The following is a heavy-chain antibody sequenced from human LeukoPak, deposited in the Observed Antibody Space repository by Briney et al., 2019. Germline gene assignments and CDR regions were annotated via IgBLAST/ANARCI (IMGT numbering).Heavy chain of an antibody. CDR3: AREVAAAGLDY. J-gene: IGHJ4*02. V-gene: IGHV4-61*08. D-gene: IGHD6-13*01. CDR1: GDSISSSGYY. Sequence: SETLSLTCSVSGDSISSSGYYWSWIRQPPGKGLEWIGYIYYSGSTNYNPSLKSRVTISVDTSKNQFSLKLSSVTAADTAVYYCAREVAAAGLDYWGQGTLVTVSS. CDR2: IYYSGST.